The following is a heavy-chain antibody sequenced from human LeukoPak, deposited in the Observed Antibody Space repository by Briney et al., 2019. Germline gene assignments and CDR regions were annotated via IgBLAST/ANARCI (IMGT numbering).Heavy chain of an antibody. CDR3: ARDAYYDFWSGYYTKEYYYGMDV. CDR2: ISYDGSNK. D-gene: IGHD3-3*01. J-gene: IGHJ6*02. V-gene: IGHV3-30-3*01. CDR1: GFTFSSYA. Sequence: GGSLRLSCAASGFTFSSYAMHWVRQAPGKGLEWVAVISYDGSNKYYADSVKGRFTISRDNSKNTLYLQMNSLRAEDTAVYYCARDAYYDFWSGYYTKEYYYGMDVWGQGTLVTVSS.